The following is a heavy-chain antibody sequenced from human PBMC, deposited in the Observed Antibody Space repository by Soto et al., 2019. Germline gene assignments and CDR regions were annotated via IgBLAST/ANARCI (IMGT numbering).Heavy chain of an antibody. V-gene: IGHV3-15*01. CDR3: AKSRYSDSSGDFYDY. CDR1: GFTFSNVW. Sequence: GGSLRLSCAASGFTFSNVWLSWVRQGPGKGLEWLGRIKSRTENETTDYADSVKGRFTISRDNSNNTLFLQMNSLRAEDTAVYYCAKSRYSDSSGDFYDYWGQGTLVTVSS. D-gene: IGHD3-22*01. J-gene: IGHJ4*02. CDR2: IKSRTENETT.